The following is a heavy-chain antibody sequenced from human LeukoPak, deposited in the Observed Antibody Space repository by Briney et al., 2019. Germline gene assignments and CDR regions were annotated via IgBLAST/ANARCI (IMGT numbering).Heavy chain of an antibody. CDR2: ISYDGSNK. D-gene: IGHD6-13*01. CDR3: AKGAYSSSLYNWFDP. CDR1: GFTFSSYA. V-gene: IGHV3-30-3*01. J-gene: IGHJ5*02. Sequence: QPGRSLRLSCAASGFTFSSYAMHWVRQAPGKGLEWVAVISYDGSNKYYADSVKGRFTISRDNSKNTLYLQMNSLRAEDTAVYYCAKGAYSSSLYNWFDPWGQGTLVTVSS.